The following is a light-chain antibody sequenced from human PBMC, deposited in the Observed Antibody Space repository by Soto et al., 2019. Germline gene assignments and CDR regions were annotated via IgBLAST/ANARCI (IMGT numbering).Light chain of an antibody. CDR2: GAS. CDR3: QQYNNWPRT. CDR1: QTVSSN. J-gene: IGKJ1*01. V-gene: IGKV3-15*01. Sequence: EVVMTQSPAPLSVSPGERATLSCRASQTVSSNLAWYQQKPGQAPRPLIYGASTRATGIPDRFSGSGSETEFNLIISSLQSEDAAIYYCQQYNNWPRTLGQGTKVDIK.